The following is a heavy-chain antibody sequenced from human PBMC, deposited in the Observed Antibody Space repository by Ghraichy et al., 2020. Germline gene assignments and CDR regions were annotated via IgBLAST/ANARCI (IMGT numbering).Heavy chain of an antibody. J-gene: IGHJ6*02. CDR1: GGSFSGYY. Sequence: SETLSLTCAVYGGSFSGYYWSWIRQPPGKGLEWIGEINHSGSTNYNPSLKSRVTISVDTSKNQFSLKLSSVTAADTAVYYCARRGSGFWSGYYNYYYGMDVWGQGTTVTVSS. CDR2: INHSGST. D-gene: IGHD3-3*01. V-gene: IGHV4-34*01. CDR3: ARRGSGFWSGYYNYYYGMDV.